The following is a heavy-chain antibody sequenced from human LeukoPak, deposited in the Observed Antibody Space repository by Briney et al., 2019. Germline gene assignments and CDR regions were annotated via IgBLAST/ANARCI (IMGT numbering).Heavy chain of an antibody. CDR3: AKGLVGGYAYEPDY. CDR1: GFTFSSYA. CDR2: ISGSGGST. D-gene: IGHD5-12*01. J-gene: IGHJ4*02. V-gene: IGHV3-23*01. Sequence: GGSLRLSCAASGFTFSSYAMSWVRQAPGKGLEWVSAISGSGGSTYYADSVKGRFTISRDNSKNTLYLQMNSLRAEDTAVYYRAKGLVGGYAYEPDYWGQGTLVTVSS.